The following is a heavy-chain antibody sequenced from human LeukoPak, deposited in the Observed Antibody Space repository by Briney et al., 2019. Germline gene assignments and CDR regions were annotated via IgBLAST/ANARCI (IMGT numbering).Heavy chain of an antibody. Sequence: GGSLRLSCAASGFAFYNYDMHWVRQTGKDLEWVSVIAASGDSYYAGSVKGRFTISRDNGNNALYLQMNSLRDGDTAVYYCARGYSYRFDYWGQGTLVTVSS. CDR2: IAASGDS. V-gene: IGHV3-13*01. CDR1: GFAFYNYD. CDR3: ARGYSYRFDY. D-gene: IGHD4-11*01. J-gene: IGHJ4*02.